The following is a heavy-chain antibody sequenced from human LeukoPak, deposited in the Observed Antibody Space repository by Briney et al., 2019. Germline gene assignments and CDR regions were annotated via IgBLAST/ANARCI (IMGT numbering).Heavy chain of an antibody. CDR2: IYTSGST. J-gene: IGHJ5*02. Sequence: SETLSLTCTVSGGSISSYYWSWIRQPPGEGLEWIGYIYTSGSTNYNPSLKSRVTISVDTSKNQFSLKLSSVTAADTAVYYCARLKYSSSSWFDPWGQGTLVTVSS. D-gene: IGHD6-6*01. V-gene: IGHV4-4*09. CDR1: GGSISSYY. CDR3: ARLKYSSSSWFDP.